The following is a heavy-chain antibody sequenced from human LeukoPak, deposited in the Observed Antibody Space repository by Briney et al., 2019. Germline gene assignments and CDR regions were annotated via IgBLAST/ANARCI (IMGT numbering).Heavy chain of an antibody. CDR2: IYYSGTT. CDR1: GGSINDYY. D-gene: IGHD3-10*01. V-gene: IGHV4-59*01. J-gene: IGHJ1*01. CDR3: VRGFYDSGTYSGYFQH. Sequence: SETLSLTSTVSGGSINDYYWSWIRQPPGKRLEWIGYIYYSGTTNYNPSLKSRVTISVDTSKTQFSLSLSSVTAADTAVYYCVRGFYDSGTYSGYFQHWGQGTLVTVSS.